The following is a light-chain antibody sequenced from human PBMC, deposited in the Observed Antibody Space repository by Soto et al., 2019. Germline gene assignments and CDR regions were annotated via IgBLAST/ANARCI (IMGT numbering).Light chain of an antibody. CDR1: QNINTW. J-gene: IGKJ1*01. CDR2: KAS. Sequence: DIQMTQSPSTLSASVGDRVIITCRASQNINTWLAWYQQKPGKAPNLLIYKASTLESGVPSRFSGSGSGTEFTLTISSLQPADFATYYCQQYDTYWTFGPGTKVESK. V-gene: IGKV1-5*03. CDR3: QQYDTYWT.